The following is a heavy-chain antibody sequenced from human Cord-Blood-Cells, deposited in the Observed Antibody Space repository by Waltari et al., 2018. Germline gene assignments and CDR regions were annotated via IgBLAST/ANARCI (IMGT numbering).Heavy chain of an antibody. Sequence: LQLQESGPGLVKPSETLSLTCTVSGGSISSSSYYWGWLRPPPGKGLEWIGSIYYSGSTYYNPSLKSRVTISVDTSKNQFSLKLSSVTAADTAVYYCARHVRDPEERYSGYDYWGQGTLVTVSS. V-gene: IGHV4-39*01. J-gene: IGHJ4*02. D-gene: IGHD5-12*01. CDR2: IYYSGST. CDR1: GGSISSSSYY. CDR3: ARHVRDPEERYSGYDY.